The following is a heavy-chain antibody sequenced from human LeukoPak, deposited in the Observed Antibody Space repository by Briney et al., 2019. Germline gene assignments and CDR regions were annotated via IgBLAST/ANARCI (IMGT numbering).Heavy chain of an antibody. CDR3: ARLDYDFWTDMDV. V-gene: IGHV3-30*14. CDR2: ISYDGSNK. CDR1: GFTFSSYA. D-gene: IGHD3-3*01. J-gene: IGHJ6*03. Sequence: GGSLRLSCAASGFTFSSYAMHWVRQAPGKGLEWVAVISYDGSNKYYADSVKGRFTISRDNSKNTLYLQMNSLRAEDTAVYYCARLDYDFWTDMDVWGKGTTVTVSS.